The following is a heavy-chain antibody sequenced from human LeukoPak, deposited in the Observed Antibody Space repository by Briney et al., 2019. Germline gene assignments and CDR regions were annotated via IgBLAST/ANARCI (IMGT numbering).Heavy chain of an antibody. D-gene: IGHD6-13*01. CDR2: INWNGGST. Sequence: PGGSLRLSCAASGFTFDDYGMSWVRQAPGKGLEWGSGINWNGGSTGYADSVEGRFTISRDNHNNSLYLQMNSLRAEDTALYYCARVDQQLSFSDYFDNWGQGTLVTVSS. CDR1: GFTFDDYG. V-gene: IGHV3-20*04. J-gene: IGHJ4*02. CDR3: ARVDQQLSFSDYFDN.